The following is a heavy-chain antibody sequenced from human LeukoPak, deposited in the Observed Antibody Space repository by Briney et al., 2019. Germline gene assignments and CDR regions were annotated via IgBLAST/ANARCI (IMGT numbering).Heavy chain of an antibody. CDR2: IYYSGST. V-gene: IGHV4-59*01. D-gene: IGHD6-13*01. CDR3: AGGLAAAGFDY. J-gene: IGHJ4*02. CDR1: GGSISSYY. Sequence: SETLSLTCTVSGGSISSYYWSWIRQPPGKGLEWIGYIYYSGSTNYNPSLKSRVTISVDTSKNQFSLKLSSVTAADTAVYYCAGGLAAAGFDYWGQGTLVTVSS.